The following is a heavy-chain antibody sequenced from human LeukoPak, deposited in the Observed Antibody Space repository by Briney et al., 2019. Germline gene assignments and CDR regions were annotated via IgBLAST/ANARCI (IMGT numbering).Heavy chain of an antibody. CDR1: GFTFTTYS. D-gene: IGHD3-22*01. CDR2: ISGNSGTI. CDR3: ASGVRYYYDSSGPTGFDS. V-gene: IGHV3-48*01. J-gene: IGHJ4*02. Sequence: GGSLRLSCAASGFTFTTYSMNWVRQAPGKGLEWVSYISGNSGTIRYADSVKGRFTISRDNAKNSLFLQMNSLRGEDTAVYYCASGVRYYYDSSGPTGFDSWGQGTLVTVSS.